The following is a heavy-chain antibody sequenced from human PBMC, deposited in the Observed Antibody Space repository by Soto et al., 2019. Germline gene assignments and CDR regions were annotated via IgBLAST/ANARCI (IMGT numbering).Heavy chain of an antibody. J-gene: IGHJ6*02. D-gene: IGHD2-15*01. CDR3: AKTRLSYCSVDSCYSEGMDV. Sequence: GGSLRLSCAASGFTFSSYAMSWVRQAPGKGLEWVSVISGSGGSTYYADSVKGRFTISRDNSKNTLYLQVNSLRAEDTAVYYCAKTRLSYCSVDSCYSEGMDVWGQGTTVTVSS. CDR1: GFTFSSYA. V-gene: IGHV3-23*01. CDR2: ISGSGGST.